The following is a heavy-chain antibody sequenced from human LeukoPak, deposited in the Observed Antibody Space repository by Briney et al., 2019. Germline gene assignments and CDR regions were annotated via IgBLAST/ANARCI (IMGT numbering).Heavy chain of an antibody. D-gene: IGHD2-2*01. J-gene: IGHJ5*02. CDR1: DGSISSGGYY. CDR2: IYYSGST. Sequence: PSETLSLTCTVSDGSISSGGYYWSWIRQPPGKGLEWIGYIYYSGSTYYNPSLKSRVTISIDTSKNQFSLKLSSVTAAYTAVYYCARGPCSSTSCYAYNWFDPWGQGTLVTVSS. CDR3: ARGPCSSTSCYAYNWFDP. V-gene: IGHV4-31*03.